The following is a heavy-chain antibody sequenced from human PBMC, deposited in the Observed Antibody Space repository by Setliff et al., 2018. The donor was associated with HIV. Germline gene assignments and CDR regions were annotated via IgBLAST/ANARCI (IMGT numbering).Heavy chain of an antibody. Sequence: SETLSLTCTVSGDSISSGSYYWSWIRQPAGKGLEWIGHVYTSGSTDYNPSLNSRLTISIDTSRNQFSLRLNSVTAADTAVYYCARVGAGGAFDIWGQGTMVTVSS. CDR3: ARVGAGGAFDI. D-gene: IGHD3-16*01. V-gene: IGHV4-61*09. CDR1: GDSISSGSYY. J-gene: IGHJ3*02. CDR2: VYTSGST.